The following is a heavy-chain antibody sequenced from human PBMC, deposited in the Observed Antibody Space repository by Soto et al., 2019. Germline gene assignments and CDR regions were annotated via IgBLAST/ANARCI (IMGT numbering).Heavy chain of an antibody. D-gene: IGHD2-15*01. J-gene: IGHJ6*02. V-gene: IGHV1-46*01. CDR3: ATQHCSGGSCYLGDYGMDV. Sequence: ASVKVSCKASGYTFTSYYMHWVRQAPGQGLEWMGIINPSGGSTSYAQKFQGRVTMTRDTSTSTVYMELSSLRSEDTAVYYCATQHCSGGSCYLGDYGMDVWGQGTTVTVSS. CDR1: GYTFTSYY. CDR2: INPSGGST.